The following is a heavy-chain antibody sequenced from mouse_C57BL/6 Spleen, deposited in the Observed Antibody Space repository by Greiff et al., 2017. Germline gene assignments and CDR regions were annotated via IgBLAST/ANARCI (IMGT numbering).Heavy chain of an antibody. D-gene: IGHD2-1*01. V-gene: IGHV1-42*01. CDR3: AKYGNYLDY. Sequence: EVQLQQSGPELVKPGASVKISCKASGYSFTSYYMNWVKQSPEKSLEWIGEINPSTGGTTYNQKLKAKATLTVDKSYSPAYMQLKSLASEDSAVYYCAKYGNYLDYWSKGTTLTVSS. CDR1: GYSFTSYY. CDR2: INPSTGGT. J-gene: IGHJ2*01.